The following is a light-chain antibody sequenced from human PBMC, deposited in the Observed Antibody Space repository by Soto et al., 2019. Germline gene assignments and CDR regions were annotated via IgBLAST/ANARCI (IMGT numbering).Light chain of an antibody. CDR2: EVT. Sequence: QSVLTQPPSASGSPGQSVTISCTGSSSDIGGYDFVSWYQQHPGKVPKLLIYEVTKRPSGVPDRFSGSKSGNTAPLTVSGLQADDEADYYCCSHAGSKNYYLFGPGTKVTVL. CDR1: SSDIGGYDF. V-gene: IGLV2-8*01. CDR3: CSHAGSKNYYL. J-gene: IGLJ1*01.